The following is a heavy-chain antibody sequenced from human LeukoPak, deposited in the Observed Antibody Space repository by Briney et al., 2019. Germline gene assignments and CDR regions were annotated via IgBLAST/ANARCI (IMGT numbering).Heavy chain of an antibody. J-gene: IGHJ4*02. CDR3: ARLPSPDYYYNY. Sequence: SETLSLTCAVYGGSFSGYYWSWIRQPPGKGLEWIGEINHSGSTNYNPSLKSRVTISVDTSKNQFSLKLSSVTAADTAVYYCARLPSPDYYYNYWGQGTLVTVSS. CDR2: INHSGST. V-gene: IGHV4-34*01. D-gene: IGHD3-22*01. CDR1: GGSFSGYY.